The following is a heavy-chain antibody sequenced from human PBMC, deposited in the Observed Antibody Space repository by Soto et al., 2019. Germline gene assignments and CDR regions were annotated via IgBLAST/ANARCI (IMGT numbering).Heavy chain of an antibody. V-gene: IGHV3-66*01. J-gene: IGHJ6*04. CDR2: IQSGGST. Sequence: VQLVESGGGLVQPGGSLRLSCAASGFSVSSKYMSWVRQAPGKGLEWVSLIQSGGSTYYAGSVKGRFTISRDNSENTLFLQMNSLRVEDTAVYYCTGDDVLCNGGRCYGVPMVVWGKGTTVTVSA. D-gene: IGHD2-15*01. CDR1: GFSVSSKY. CDR3: TGDDVLCNGGRCYGVPMVV.